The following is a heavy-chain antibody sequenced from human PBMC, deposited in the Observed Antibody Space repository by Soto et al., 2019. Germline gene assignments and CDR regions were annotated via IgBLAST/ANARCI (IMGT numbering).Heavy chain of an antibody. CDR3: AGHDYGDYYYYYGMDV. V-gene: IGHV4-39*01. Sequence: ETLSLTCTVSGGSISSSSYYWGWIRQPPGKGLEWIGSIYYSGSTYYNPSLKSRVTISVDTSKNQFSLKLSSVTAADTAVYYCAGHDYGDYYYYYGMDVWGQGTTVTVSS. CDR2: IYYSGST. CDR1: GGSISSSSYY. J-gene: IGHJ6*02. D-gene: IGHD4-17*01.